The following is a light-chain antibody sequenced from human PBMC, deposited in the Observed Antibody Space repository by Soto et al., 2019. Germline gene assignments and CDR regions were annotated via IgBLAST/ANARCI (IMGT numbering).Light chain of an antibody. CDR1: SSDVGDYNY. J-gene: IGLJ2*01. V-gene: IGLV2-14*03. Sequence: QSVLTQPASVSGSPGQSITISCTGTSSDVGDYNYVSWYQQHPGKAPKLMIYDVVTRPSGVSNRFSGSKSGNRASLTISGLQAEDEAYYYCTSFTSSSTLVVFGGGTKLTVL. CDR2: DVV. CDR3: TSFTSSSTLVV.